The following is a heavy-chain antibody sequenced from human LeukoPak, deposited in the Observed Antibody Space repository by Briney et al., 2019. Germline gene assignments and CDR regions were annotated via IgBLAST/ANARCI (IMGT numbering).Heavy chain of an antibody. Sequence: ASVKVSCKASGYTFTSYAMHWVRQAPGQRLEWMGRINAGNGNTKYSQKFQGRVTITRDTSASTAYMELSSLRSEDTAVYYCARGAPMAYYYYGMDVWGQGTTVTVSS. V-gene: IGHV1-3*01. CDR2: INAGNGNT. CDR3: ARGAPMAYYYYGMDV. J-gene: IGHJ6*02. D-gene: IGHD3-10*01. CDR1: GYTFTSYA.